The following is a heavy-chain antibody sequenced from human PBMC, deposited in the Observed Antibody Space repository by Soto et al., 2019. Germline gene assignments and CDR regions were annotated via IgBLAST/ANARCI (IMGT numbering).Heavy chain of an antibody. CDR1: GFSLTTRGVG. CDR3: AHIPNYYQYDWFDP. V-gene: IGHV2-5*02. J-gene: IGHJ5*02. Sequence: QITLKESGPTLVKPTQTLTLTCTFSGFSLTTRGVGVGWIRQPPRKGLECRPLIYWDNGKRYSPSLQGRLSLTKDTSKNQVVLTMTNVDPVDTATYYCAHIPNYYQYDWFDPWGQGTLVSVSS. D-gene: IGHD3-16*01. CDR2: IYWDNGK.